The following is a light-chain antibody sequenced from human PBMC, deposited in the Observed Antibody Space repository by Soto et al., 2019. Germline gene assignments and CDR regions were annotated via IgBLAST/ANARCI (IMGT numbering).Light chain of an antibody. V-gene: IGKV3-20*01. J-gene: IGKJ4*01. CDR2: DAS. Sequence: EIVLTQSPGTLSLSPGEGATLSCRASQSVSRNYLAWYQQKPGQAHRLLIYDASSSASAFPDRFNGSGSGTDFTLTISRLEPEDFAVYYCLQYASSPLTFGGGPKVEIK. CDR1: QSVSRNY. CDR3: LQYASSPLT.